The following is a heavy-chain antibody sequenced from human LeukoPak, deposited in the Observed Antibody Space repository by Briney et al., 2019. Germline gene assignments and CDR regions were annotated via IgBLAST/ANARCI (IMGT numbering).Heavy chain of an antibody. Sequence: GGSLRLSCAASGFTFSSYWMSWVRQAPGKGLEWVANIKQDGSEKYYVDSVKGRFTISRDNSKNTLYLQMDSLRAEDTATYYCAKDPWGIGPAFDIWGQGTMVSVSS. CDR1: GFTFSSYW. D-gene: IGHD3-16*01. CDR2: IKQDGSEK. J-gene: IGHJ3*02. V-gene: IGHV3-7*03. CDR3: AKDPWGIGPAFDI.